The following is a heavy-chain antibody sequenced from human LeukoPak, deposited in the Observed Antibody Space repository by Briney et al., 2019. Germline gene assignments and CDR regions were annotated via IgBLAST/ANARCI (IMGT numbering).Heavy chain of an antibody. CDR3: AVVPAAIAYYYYYGMDV. Sequence: PGGSLRLPCAASGFTFSSYWMSWVRQAPGKGLEWVANIKQDGSEKYYVDSVKGRFTISRDNAKNSLYLQMNSLRAEDTAVYYCAVVPAAIAYYYYYGMDVWGQGTTVTVSS. CDR2: IKQDGSEK. V-gene: IGHV3-7*01. D-gene: IGHD2-2*02. J-gene: IGHJ6*02. CDR1: GFTFSSYW.